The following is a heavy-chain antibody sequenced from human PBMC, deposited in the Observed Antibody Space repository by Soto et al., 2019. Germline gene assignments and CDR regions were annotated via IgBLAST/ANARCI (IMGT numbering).Heavy chain of an antibody. Sequence: SETLSLTCAISGDSVSSNSAAWNWIRQSPSRGLEWLGRTYYRSKWYNDYAVSVKSRITINPDTSKNQFSLQLNSVTPEDTAVFYCERVFTALVPGGGPYYNSVSAVRGKGTTVPVS. CDR2: TYYRSKWYN. J-gene: IGHJ6*03. D-gene: IGHD1-1*01. CDR1: GDSVSSNSAA. CDR3: ERVFTALVPGGGPYYNSVSAV. V-gene: IGHV6-1*01.